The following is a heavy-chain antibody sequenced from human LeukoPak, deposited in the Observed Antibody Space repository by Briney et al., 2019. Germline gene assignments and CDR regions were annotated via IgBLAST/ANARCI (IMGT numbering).Heavy chain of an antibody. CDR3: AKVGIRISLIVVVFTTADDWYFDL. CDR2: ISGSGRST. J-gene: IGHJ2*01. CDR1: GFTFSNYA. Sequence: GSLRLSCAASGFTFSNYAMSGVRQAPGKGLEWVSGISGSGRSTYYAASVKGRLTISRDNSKNTLYLQMDSLRAEATAVYYCAKVGIRISLIVVVFTTADDWYFDLWGRGTLVTVSS. V-gene: IGHV3-23*01. D-gene: IGHD3-22*01.